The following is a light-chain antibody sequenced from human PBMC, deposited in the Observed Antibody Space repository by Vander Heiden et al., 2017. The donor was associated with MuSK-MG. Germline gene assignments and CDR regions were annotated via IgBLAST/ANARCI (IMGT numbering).Light chain of an antibody. CDR2: NGF. CDR1: QSVGNS. Sequence: EIVLTQSPAFQSATPRERVTITCRASQSVGNSLHWYQQKPGQSPKLLIKNGFQSFSGVPSRFSGSGFGTNFTLTINSLEVEDAAAYYCHQSSSLPRTFAQGTKVDIK. J-gene: IGKJ1*01. CDR3: HQSSSLPRT. V-gene: IGKV6-21*01.